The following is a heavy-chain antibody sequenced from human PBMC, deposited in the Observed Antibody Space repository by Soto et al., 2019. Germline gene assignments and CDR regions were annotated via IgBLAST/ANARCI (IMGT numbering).Heavy chain of an antibody. CDR2: IYYSGST. Sequence: LSLTCTVSGGSISSGGYYWSWIRQHPGKGLEWIGYIYYSGSTYYNPSLKSRVTISVDTSKNQFSLKLSSVTAADTAVYYCAREDIVVVPAAMPGAFDIWGQGTMVTVSS. J-gene: IGHJ3*02. V-gene: IGHV4-31*03. CDR3: AREDIVVVPAAMPGAFDI. CDR1: GGSISSGGYY. D-gene: IGHD2-2*01.